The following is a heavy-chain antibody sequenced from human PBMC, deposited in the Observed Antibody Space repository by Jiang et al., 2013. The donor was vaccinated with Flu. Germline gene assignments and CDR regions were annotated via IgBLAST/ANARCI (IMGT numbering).Heavy chain of an antibody. CDR3: ATNVGGYDVPFFDQ. Sequence: GSVRGRFTVSRDNAENSLYLQMNSLRAEDTAVYYCATNVGGYDVPFFDQWGQGTLVTVSS. J-gene: IGHJ4*02. V-gene: IGHV3-7*03. D-gene: IGHD5-12*01.